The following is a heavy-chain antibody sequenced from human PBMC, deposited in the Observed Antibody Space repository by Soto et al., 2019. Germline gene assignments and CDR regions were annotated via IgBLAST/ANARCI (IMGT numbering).Heavy chain of an antibody. J-gene: IGHJ4*02. D-gene: IGHD6-19*01. CDR1: GFTFSSYA. Sequence: GGSLRLSCAASGFTFSSYAMGWVRQAPGKGLEWVSAISGTGGSTYYADSVKGRFTISRDNAKNSLYLQMNSLRAEDTAVYYCARDSSGWSFDYWGQGALVTVSS. CDR3: ARDSSGWSFDY. V-gene: IGHV3-23*01. CDR2: ISGTGGST.